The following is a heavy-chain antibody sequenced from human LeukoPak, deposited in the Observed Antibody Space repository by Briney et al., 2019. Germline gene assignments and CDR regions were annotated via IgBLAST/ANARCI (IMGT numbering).Heavy chain of an antibody. CDR2: IIPILGIA. CDR1: GGTFSSYA. J-gene: IGHJ2*01. D-gene: IGHD2-15*01. V-gene: IGHV1-69*04. Sequence: GSSVKVSCKASGGTFSSYAISWVRQAPGQGLEWMGRIIPILGIANYAQKFQGRVTITADKSTSTAYMELSSLRSEDTAVYYCARDSQGYCSGGSCYSVDWYFDLWGRGTLVTVSS. CDR3: ARDSQGYCSGGSCYSVDWYFDL.